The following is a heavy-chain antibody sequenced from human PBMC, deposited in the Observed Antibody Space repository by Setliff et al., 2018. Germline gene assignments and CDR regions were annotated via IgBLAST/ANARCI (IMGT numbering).Heavy chain of an antibody. Sequence: ASVKVSCKASGYTFTGYYMHWVRQAPGQGLEWMGWINPNSGGTNYAQKFQGRVTITADESTSTAYMELSSLRSEDTAVYYCARDSRGLVPAAIEGSYYYYGMDVWGQGTTVTVSS. V-gene: IGHV1-2*02. CDR1: GYTFTGYY. CDR2: INPNSGGT. D-gene: IGHD2-2*02. CDR3: ARDSRGLVPAAIEGSYYYYGMDV. J-gene: IGHJ6*02.